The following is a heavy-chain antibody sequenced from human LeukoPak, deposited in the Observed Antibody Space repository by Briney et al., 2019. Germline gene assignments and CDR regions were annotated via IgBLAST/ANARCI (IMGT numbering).Heavy chain of an antibody. V-gene: IGHV4-59*11. CDR2: IYYSGST. D-gene: IGHD6-19*01. J-gene: IGHJ4*02. CDR3: ARAGYSSGWYDY. CDR1: GGSISSHY. Sequence: PSETLSLTCTVSGGSISSHYWSWIRQPPGKGLEWIGYIYYSGSTNYNSSLKSRVTISVDTSKNQFSLKLSSVTAADTAVYYCARAGYSSGWYDYWGQGTLVTVSS.